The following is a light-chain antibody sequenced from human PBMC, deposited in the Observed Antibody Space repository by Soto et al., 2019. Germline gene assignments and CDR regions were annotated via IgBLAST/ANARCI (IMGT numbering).Light chain of an antibody. CDR1: SSDVGAYDY. V-gene: IGLV2-14*03. CDR3: TSFTTSSHVV. Sequence: QSALTQPASVSGSPGQSITISCTGTSSDVGAYDYVSWYQQYPGKVPKLMIFDVSKRPSGVSNRFSGSRSGNTASLTISGLQPEDEADYYCTSFTTSSHVVFGGGTKLTVL. CDR2: DVS. J-gene: IGLJ2*01.